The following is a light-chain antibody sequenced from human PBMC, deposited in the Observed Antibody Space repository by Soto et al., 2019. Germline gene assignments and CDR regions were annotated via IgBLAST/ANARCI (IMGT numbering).Light chain of an antibody. V-gene: IGKV1-39*01. CDR3: QQSYSTPQT. CDR1: QSISSY. Sequence: DIQMTQSPSSLSASVGDRVTITCRASQSISSYLNWYQQNPGKAPKLLIYAASSLQSGVPSRFSGSGSGTDFTLTISSLQPEDFATYYCQQSYSTPQTFGQETKVQIK. J-gene: IGKJ1*01. CDR2: AAS.